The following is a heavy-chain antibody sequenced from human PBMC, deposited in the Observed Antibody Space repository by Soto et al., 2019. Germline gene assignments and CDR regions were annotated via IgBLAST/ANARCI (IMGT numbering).Heavy chain of an antibody. CDR3: ASGVATAPFAY. D-gene: IGHD5-12*01. J-gene: IGHJ4*02. Sequence: SETLSLTCTVSDNSISGFYWSWIRQPPGKGLEWIGYIYYSGSTTYNPSLKSRVTISVDTSKNQFSLKLSSVTAADTAMYYCASGVATAPFAYWGQGTLVTVSS. V-gene: IGHV4-59*01. CDR2: IYYSGST. CDR1: DNSISGFY.